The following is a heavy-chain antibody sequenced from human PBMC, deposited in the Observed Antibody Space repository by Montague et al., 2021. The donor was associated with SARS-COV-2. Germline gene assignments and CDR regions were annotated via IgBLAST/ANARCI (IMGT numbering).Heavy chain of an antibody. V-gene: IGHV4-34*01. CDR1: GGSFGDDH. Sequence: SETLSLTCGVYGGSFGDDHWSWIRQPPGKGLEWIWDIKQSGSTNYNPSLKSRVTISVDTSKNQFSLKLTSVTAADTAVYFCARGHLSVSMIVVVFTSASYYFDYWGQGAQVTVSS. CDR2: IKQSGST. CDR3: ARGHLSVSMIVVVFTSASYYFDY. J-gene: IGHJ4*02. D-gene: IGHD3-22*01.